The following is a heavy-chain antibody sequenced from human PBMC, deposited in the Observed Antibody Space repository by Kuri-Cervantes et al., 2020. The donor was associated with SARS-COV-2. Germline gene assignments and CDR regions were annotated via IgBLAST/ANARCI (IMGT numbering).Heavy chain of an antibody. J-gene: IGHJ6*02. CDR3: ARHPGGYFDWYPTYYYYGMDV. Sequence: GSLRLSCTVSDDSIIHYYWSWIRQPPGKGLEWIGYIYYNGNTNYNPSLKSRVTISVDTSKNQFSLKLSSVTAADTAVYYCARHPGGYFDWYPTYYYYGMDVWGQGTTVTVSS. CDR1: DDSIIHYY. V-gene: IGHV4-59*08. D-gene: IGHD3-9*01. CDR2: IYYNGNT.